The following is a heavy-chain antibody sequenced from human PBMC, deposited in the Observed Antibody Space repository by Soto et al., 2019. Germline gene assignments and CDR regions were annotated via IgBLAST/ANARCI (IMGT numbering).Heavy chain of an antibody. CDR1: GYTFTSYG. D-gene: IGHD1-1*01. J-gene: IGHJ4*02. CDR2: ISAYNGNT. V-gene: IGHV1-18*01. Sequence: ASVKVSCKASGYTFTSYGISWVRQAPGQGLEWMGWISAYNGNTNYAQKLQGRVTMTTDTSTSTAYMELRSLRPDDTAVYYCARDIDVERYWNEISDYWGQGTLVTVSS. CDR3: ARDIDVERYWNEISDY.